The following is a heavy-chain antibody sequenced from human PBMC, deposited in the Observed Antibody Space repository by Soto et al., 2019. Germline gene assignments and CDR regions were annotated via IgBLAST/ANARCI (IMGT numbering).Heavy chain of an antibody. CDR1: GGSFSGYY. CDR2: INHSGST. J-gene: IGHJ6*02. D-gene: IGHD2-2*01. Sequence: QVQLQQWGAGLLKPSETLSLTCAVYGGSFSGYYWSWIRQPPGKGLEWIGEINHSGSTNYNPSLKSRVTISVDTSKHQFSLKLSSVTAADTAVYYCARHDSGGGQLLAYYYYGMDVWGQGTTVTVSS. CDR3: ARHDSGGGQLLAYYYYGMDV. V-gene: IGHV4-34*01.